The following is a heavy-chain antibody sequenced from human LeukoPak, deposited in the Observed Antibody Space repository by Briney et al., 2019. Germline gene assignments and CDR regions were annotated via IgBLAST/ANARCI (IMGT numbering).Heavy chain of an antibody. V-gene: IGHV3-48*03. J-gene: IGHJ4*02. CDR3: ARDPRKGAARPSYFDY. CDR1: GFTFSSFE. Sequence: GGSLRLSCAASGFTFSSFEMTWVRQAPGKGLEWVSYISSDSGSTIYYADSVKGRFTISRDYAKHLLYLQMNSLTAEDTAVYYCARDPRKGAARPSYFDYWGQGTLVTVSS. D-gene: IGHD6-6*01. CDR2: ISSDSGSTI.